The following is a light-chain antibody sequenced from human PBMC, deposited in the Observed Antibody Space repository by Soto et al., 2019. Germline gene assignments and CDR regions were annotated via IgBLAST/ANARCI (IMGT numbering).Light chain of an antibody. CDR2: GTS. V-gene: IGKV3D-20*02. J-gene: IGKJ5*01. CDR1: QSVDSSF. Sequence: IVLTQSPDTLSLSTGERATLSCRASQSVDSSFVAWFQQKPGRAPRLLIFGTSSRATGIPDRFSGSGSGTDFTLTISSLEPEDFAVYYCQQRSNWPPIPFGQGTRLEIK. CDR3: QQRSNWPPIP.